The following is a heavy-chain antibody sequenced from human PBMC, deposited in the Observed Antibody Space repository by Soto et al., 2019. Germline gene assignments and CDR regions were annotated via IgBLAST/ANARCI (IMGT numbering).Heavy chain of an antibody. Sequence: SETQCLTCAVSGGSISSSNWWSWVRQPPGKGLEWIGEIYHSGSTNYNPSLKSRVTISVDKSKNQFSLKLSSVTAADTAVYYCARVSVAGTRFDYWGQGTLVTVSS. D-gene: IGHD6-19*01. CDR3: ARVSVAGTRFDY. CDR1: GGSISSSNW. V-gene: IGHV4-4*02. J-gene: IGHJ4*02. CDR2: IYHSGST.